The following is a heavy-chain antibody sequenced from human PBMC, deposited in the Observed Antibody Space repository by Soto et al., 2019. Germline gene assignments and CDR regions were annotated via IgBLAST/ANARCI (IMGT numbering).Heavy chain of an antibody. V-gene: IGHV4-39*01. CDR1: GSSINSIGYY. J-gene: IGHJ4*02. Sequence: SETRSLTCTVSGSSINSIGYYWGLIRQPPGKWLEWIGSMFYGVSTYYNPSLKSRVTVSVDTSKNQFSLNLRSVTAADTAVYYCARLPSRHLVDYWGQGTLVTVSS. CDR3: ARLPSRHLVDY. D-gene: IGHD3-3*02. CDR2: MFYGVST.